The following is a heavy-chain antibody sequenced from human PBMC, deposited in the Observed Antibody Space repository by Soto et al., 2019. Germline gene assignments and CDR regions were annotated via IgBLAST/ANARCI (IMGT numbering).Heavy chain of an antibody. CDR3: AAGEASSKNLPPYYLDF. D-gene: IGHD6-13*01. J-gene: IGHJ4*02. CDR1: GGSMRNYF. CDR2: IHYSGTT. V-gene: IGHV4-59*01. Sequence: SETLSLTCTVSGGSMRNYFWTWIRQPPGKGLEWIGYIHYSGTTSFFPSYNPSLRSRVTISEDTSKNQFSLKLLSVTTADTAVYFCAAGEASSKNLPPYYLDFWGQWTLVTVSS.